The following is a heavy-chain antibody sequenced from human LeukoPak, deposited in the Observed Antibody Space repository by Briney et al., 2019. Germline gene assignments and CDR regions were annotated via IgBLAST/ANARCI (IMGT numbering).Heavy chain of an antibody. J-gene: IGHJ4*02. CDR1: GFTFSSYT. CDR2: ISSSSGYI. Sequence: GGSLRLSCAASGFTFSSYTMNWVRQAPGKGLEWVSSISSSSGYIWYVDSVKGRFTISRDNAKNSLYLQMNSLRAEDTAVYYCARDLGVIVHPSDYWGQGTLVTVSS. D-gene: IGHD3-16*02. CDR3: ARDLGVIVHPSDY. V-gene: IGHV3-21*01.